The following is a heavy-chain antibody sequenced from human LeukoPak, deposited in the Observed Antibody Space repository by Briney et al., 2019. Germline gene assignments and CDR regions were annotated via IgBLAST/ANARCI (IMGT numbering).Heavy chain of an antibody. V-gene: IGHV4-39*01. CDR2: IYYYGNT. D-gene: IGHD2-21*02. CDR3: ASFVAVSASANY. CDR1: VGSISSSTYY. Sequence: SETLSLTCTVSVGSISSSTYYWGWIRQPPGKGLEWIGSIYYYGNTYYNPSLKSRVAIYVDTSKNQFSLKLSSETAADTAVYYCASFVAVSASANYWGQGTLVTVSS. J-gene: IGHJ4*02.